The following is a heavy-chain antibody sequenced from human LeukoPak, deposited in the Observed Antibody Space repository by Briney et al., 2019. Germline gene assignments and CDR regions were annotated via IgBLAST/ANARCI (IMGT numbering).Heavy chain of an antibody. CDR2: IYSGGST. D-gene: IGHD3-10*01. V-gene: IGHV3-66*01. J-gene: IGHJ4*02. Sequence: PGGSLRLSCAASGFTVSSNYMSWVRQAPGKGLEWVSVIYSGGSTYYADSVKGRFTISRDNSKNTLYLQMDSLRAEDTAVYYCARDADYYGSGSLYWGQGTLVVVSS. CDR1: GFTVSSNY. CDR3: ARDADYYGSGSLY.